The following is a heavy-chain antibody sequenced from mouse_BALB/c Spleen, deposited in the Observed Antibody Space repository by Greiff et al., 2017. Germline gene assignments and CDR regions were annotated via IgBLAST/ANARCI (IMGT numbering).Heavy chain of an antibody. CDR2: IDPANGNT. D-gene: IGHD1-1*01. J-gene: IGHJ2*01. CDR3: ARNYGSRGFDY. CDR1: GFNIKDTY. Sequence: EVQLQQSGAELVKPGASVKLSCTASGFNIKDTYMHWVKQRPEQGLEWIGRIDPANGNTKYDPKFQGKATITADTSSNTAYLQLSSLTSEDTAVYYCARNYGSRGFDYWGQGTTLTVSS. V-gene: IGHV14-3*02.